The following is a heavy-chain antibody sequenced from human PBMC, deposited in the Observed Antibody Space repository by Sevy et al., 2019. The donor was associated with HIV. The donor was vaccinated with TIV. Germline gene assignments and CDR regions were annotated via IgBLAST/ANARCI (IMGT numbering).Heavy chain of an antibody. CDR2: INHSGST. D-gene: IGHD3-10*01. Sequence: SETLSLTCAVYGGSFSGYYWSWIRQPPGKGLEWIGEINHSGSTNYNPSLKSRVTISVDTSKNQFSLKLSPVTAADTAVYYCARVQSRITMVRGAPSGNAFDIWGQGTMVTVSS. CDR3: ARVQSRITMVRGAPSGNAFDI. CDR1: GGSFSGYY. J-gene: IGHJ3*02. V-gene: IGHV4-34*01.